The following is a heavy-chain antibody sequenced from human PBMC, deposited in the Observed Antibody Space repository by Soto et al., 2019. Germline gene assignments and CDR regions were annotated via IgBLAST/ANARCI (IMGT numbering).Heavy chain of an antibody. Sequence: GGSLRLSCAASGFTFSSYSMNWVRQAPGKGLEWVSCISTSSTYIDYADSVKGRFTISRDNAKNSRYRLMNSLRAEDTAVYYCARLVPYYYGMDLWGQGITVTVS. CDR3: ARLVPYYYGMDL. CDR2: ISTSSTYI. CDR1: GFTFSSYS. D-gene: IGHD6-19*01. J-gene: IGHJ6*02. V-gene: IGHV3-21*01.